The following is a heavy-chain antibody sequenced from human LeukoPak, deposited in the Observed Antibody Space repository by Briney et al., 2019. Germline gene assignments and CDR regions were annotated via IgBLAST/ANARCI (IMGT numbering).Heavy chain of an antibody. CDR1: GFTFSSYA. CDR2: IIGSGSST. J-gene: IGHJ4*02. CDR3: AKAHTGTTSFDY. Sequence: GGSLRLSCAASGFTFSSYAMSWVRQAPGKGLEWVSAIIGSGSSTYYADSVKGRFTISRDNSKNSLYLQMNSLRAEDTAVYYCAKAHTGTTSFDYWGQGTLVTVSS. V-gene: IGHV3-23*01. D-gene: IGHD1-7*01.